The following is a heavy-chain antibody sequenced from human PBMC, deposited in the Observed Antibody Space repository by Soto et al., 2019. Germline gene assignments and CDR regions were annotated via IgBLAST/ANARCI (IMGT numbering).Heavy chain of an antibody. D-gene: IGHD2-2*01. CDR3: ARVGGPIVVVPAAISWFDP. J-gene: IGHJ5*02. Sequence: QVQLVQSGAEVKKPGSSVKVSCKASGGTFSGYAISWVRQAPGQGLEWMGGIIPIFGTANYAQKFQGRVTITADESTSTAYMELSSLRSEDTAVYYCARVGGPIVVVPAAISWFDPWGQGTLVTVSS. CDR2: IIPIFGTA. CDR1: GGTFSGYA. V-gene: IGHV1-69*01.